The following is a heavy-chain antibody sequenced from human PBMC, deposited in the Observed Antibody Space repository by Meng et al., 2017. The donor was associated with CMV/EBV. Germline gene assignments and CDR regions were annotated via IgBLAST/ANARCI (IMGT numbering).Heavy chain of an antibody. CDR3: AREGVGWELLGSPFDY. V-gene: IGHV3-30*04. Sequence: GESLKISCAASGFTFSSYAMHWVRQAPGKGLEWVAVISYEGSNKYYADSVKGRFTISRDNSKNTLYLQMNSLRAEDTAVYYCAREGVGWELLGSPFDYWGQGTLVTVSS. CDR2: ISYEGSNK. J-gene: IGHJ4*02. CDR1: GFTFSSYA. D-gene: IGHD1-26*01.